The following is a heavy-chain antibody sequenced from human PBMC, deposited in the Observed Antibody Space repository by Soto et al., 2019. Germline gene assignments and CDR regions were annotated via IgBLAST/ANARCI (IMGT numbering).Heavy chain of an antibody. D-gene: IGHD3-10*01. CDR1: AYTFISYD. V-gene: IGHV1-8*01. Sequence: GGSVKVSCNPAAYTFISYDIHRVRHATGQRLESMAWMNPNSGNTGYAQKFQGRVTMTRNTYISTAYMELSSLRSEDTAVYYCARGKPAYHYGSGSYPETYDYWAQGTLDTASS. CDR3: ARGKPAYHYGSGSYPETYDY. CDR2: MNPNSGNT. J-gene: IGHJ4*02.